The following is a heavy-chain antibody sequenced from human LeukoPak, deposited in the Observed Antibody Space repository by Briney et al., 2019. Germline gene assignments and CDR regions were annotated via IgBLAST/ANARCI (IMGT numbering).Heavy chain of an antibody. CDR1: GFTFSSYS. D-gene: IGHD1-26*01. V-gene: IGHV3-21*01. CDR2: ISSSSSYI. J-gene: IGHJ4*02. Sequence: PGGSLRLSCAASGFTFSSYSMNWVRQAPGKGLEWVSSISSSSSYIYYADSVKGRFTISRDNAKNSLYLQMNSLRAEDTAVYYCARDSRGYSGSYYGYWGQGTLVTVSS. CDR3: ARDSRGYSGSYYGY.